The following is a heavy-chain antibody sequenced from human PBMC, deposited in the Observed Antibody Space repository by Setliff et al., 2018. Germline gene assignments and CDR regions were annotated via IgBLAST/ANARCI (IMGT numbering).Heavy chain of an antibody. J-gene: IGHJ4*02. CDR2: ISHSANK. Sequence: SETLSLTCTVSGGSISDNNYYWGWIRQSPGKELEWIGGISHSANKYYNPSFRTGVTISVDMSKNQFFLNLDSVTAEDTAVYYCGRDLTGKDDYWGQGTLVTSPQ. V-gene: IGHV4-39*02. D-gene: IGHD3-9*01. CDR1: GGSISDNNYY. CDR3: GRDLTGKDDY.